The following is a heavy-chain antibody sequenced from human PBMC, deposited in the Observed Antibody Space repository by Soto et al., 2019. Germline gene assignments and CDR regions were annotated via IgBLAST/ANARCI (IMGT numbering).Heavy chain of an antibody. CDR2: IYSGGST. V-gene: IGHV3-53*02. D-gene: IGHD3-9*01. J-gene: IGHJ3*02. Sequence: EVQLVETGGGLIQPGGSLRLSCAASGFTVSSNYMSWVRQAPGKGLEWVSIIYSGGSTYYADSVKGRFTISRDSSKNTMYLPMNSLRAEDTAVYYCARDLTNECDTDAAFDIWGQGTMVTVSS. CDR3: ARDLTNECDTDAAFDI. CDR1: GFTVSSNY.